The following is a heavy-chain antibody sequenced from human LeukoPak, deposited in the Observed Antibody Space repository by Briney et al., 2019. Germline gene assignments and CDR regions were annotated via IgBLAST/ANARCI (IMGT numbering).Heavy chain of an antibody. Sequence: PGGSLRLSCAASGFTFSSYSMNWVRQAPGKGLEWVSYISSSSSSSTIYYADSVKGRFTISRNNVKNSLYLQMNSLRAEDTAVYYRAREEYQLLYGFDYWGQGTLVTVSS. CDR3: AREEYQLLYGFDY. CDR2: ISSSSSSSTI. D-gene: IGHD2-2*02. CDR1: GFTFSSYS. J-gene: IGHJ4*02. V-gene: IGHV3-48*01.